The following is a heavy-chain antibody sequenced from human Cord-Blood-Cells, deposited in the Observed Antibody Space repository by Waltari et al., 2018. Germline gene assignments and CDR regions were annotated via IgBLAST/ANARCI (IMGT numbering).Heavy chain of an antibody. J-gene: IGHJ4*02. CDR3: ASDRRGRFDY. CDR2: IYYSGST. Sequence: QLQLQESGPGLVKPSETLSLTCTVSGGSISSSSYYWGWIRQPPGKGLEWIGSIYYSGSTYYNPSLKSRVTISVDTSKNQFALKRSSVTAADTAVYYCASDRRGRFDYWGQGTLVTVSS. CDR1: GGSISSSSYY. V-gene: IGHV4-39*01.